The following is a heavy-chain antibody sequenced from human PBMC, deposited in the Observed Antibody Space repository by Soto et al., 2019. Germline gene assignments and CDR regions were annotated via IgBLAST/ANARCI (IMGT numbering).Heavy chain of an antibody. CDR2: INPNSGGT. D-gene: IGHD3-3*01. Sequence: ASVKVSCKASGYTFTGYYMHWVRQAPGQGLEWMPRINPNSGGTNYAQKFQGRVTMTRDTSISTAYMELSRLRSDDTAVYYCARELLPPYYDFWSGYLRVYYYYGMDVWGQGTPVTVSS. V-gene: IGHV1-2*06. J-gene: IGHJ6*01. CDR1: GYTFTGYY. CDR3: ARELLPPYYDFWSGYLRVYYYYGMDV.